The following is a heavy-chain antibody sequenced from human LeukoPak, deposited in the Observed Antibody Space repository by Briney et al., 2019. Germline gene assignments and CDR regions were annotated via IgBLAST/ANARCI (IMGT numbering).Heavy chain of an antibody. CDR2: INHSGST. D-gene: IGHD6-6*01. CDR1: GGSFSGYY. J-gene: IGHJ4*02. CDR3: ASLLSSSSVDY. Sequence: PSETLSLTCAVYGGSFSGYYWSWIRQPPGKGLEWIGEINHSGSTNYNPSLKSRVTISVDTSKNQFSLKLSSVTAADTAVYYCASLLSSSSVDYWGQGTLVTVSS. V-gene: IGHV4-34*01.